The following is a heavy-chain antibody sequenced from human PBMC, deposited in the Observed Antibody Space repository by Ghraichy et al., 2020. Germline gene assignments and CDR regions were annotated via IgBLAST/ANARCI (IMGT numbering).Heavy chain of an antibody. CDR3: ARICRASLFGY. CDR1: GFSLSTTGVC. J-gene: IGHJ4*02. D-gene: IGHD5/OR15-5a*01. V-gene: IGHV2-70*11. CDR2: IDWDDDR. Sequence: SGPTLVKPTQTLTLTCTFSGFSLSTTGVCVSWIRQPPGKALEWLARIDWDDDRYYSTPLNTRLSISKDTSKNQVVLTMTNMDPVDTATYYCARICRASLFGYWGQGTLVTVSS.